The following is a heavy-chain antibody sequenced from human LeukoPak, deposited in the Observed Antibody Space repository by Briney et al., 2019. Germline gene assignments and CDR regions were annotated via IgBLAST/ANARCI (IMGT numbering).Heavy chain of an antibody. J-gene: IGHJ4*02. Sequence: PGGSLRLSCAASGFTFSDDYMSWIRQAPGKGLEWVSYISSSGSPIYYADSVKGRFTISRDNAKTSLYLQMNSLRAEDPAVYYCARAWGLDYWGQGTLVTVSS. CDR3: ARAWGLDY. D-gene: IGHD7-27*01. CDR2: ISSSGSPI. V-gene: IGHV3-11*01. CDR1: GFTFSDDY.